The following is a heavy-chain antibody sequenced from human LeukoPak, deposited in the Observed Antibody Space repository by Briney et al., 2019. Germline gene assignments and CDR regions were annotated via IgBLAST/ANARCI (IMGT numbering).Heavy chain of an antibody. V-gene: IGHV3-30*04. J-gene: IGHJ4*02. CDR2: ISYEGNK. CDR3: AREWTYSSGWSASGY. Sequence: PGKSLRLSCAASGFTFSDYVMHCVRHAPGKGLEWLGFISYEGNKYYADSLKGRFTISRDNSKSTLYLQMNSLRPEDTAFYYCAREWTYSSGWSASGYWGQGTLVTVSS. D-gene: IGHD6-19*01. CDR1: GFTFSDYV.